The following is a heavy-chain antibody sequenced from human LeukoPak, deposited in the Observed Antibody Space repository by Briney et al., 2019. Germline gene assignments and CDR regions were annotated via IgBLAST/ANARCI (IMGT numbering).Heavy chain of an antibody. CDR2: ISGSGGST. CDR1: GFTFSSYA. V-gene: IGHV3-23*01. J-gene: IGHJ5*02. Sequence: PGGSLRLSCAASGFTFSSYAMSWVRQAPGKGLEWVSAISGSGGSTYYADSVKGRFTISRDNSKNTLYLQMNSLRAEDTAVYYCAKGVLGGVAITNWFDPWGQGTLVTVSS. D-gene: IGHD3-3*01. CDR3: AKGVLGGVAITNWFDP.